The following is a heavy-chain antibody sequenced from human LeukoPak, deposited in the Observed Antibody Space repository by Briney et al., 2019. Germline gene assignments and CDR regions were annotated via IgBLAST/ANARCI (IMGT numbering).Heavy chain of an antibody. CDR2: INPNSGGT. Sequence: GASVKVSCKASGYTFTGYYMHWVRQAPGQGLEWMGWINPNSGGTNYAQKFQGRVTMTRNTSISTAYMELSSLRSEDTAVYYCARGGGAFDIVVVVAATPFDPWGQGTLVTVSS. D-gene: IGHD2-15*01. CDR1: GYTFTGYY. J-gene: IGHJ5*02. V-gene: IGHV1-2*02. CDR3: ARGGGAFDIVVVVAATPFDP.